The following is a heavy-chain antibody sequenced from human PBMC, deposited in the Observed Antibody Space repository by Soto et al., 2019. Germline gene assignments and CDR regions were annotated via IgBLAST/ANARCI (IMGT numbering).Heavy chain of an antibody. CDR1: GYSFTSYW. Sequence: GESLKISCKGSGYSFTSYWIGWVRQMSGKGLEWMGIIYPGDSDTRYSPSFQGQVTISADKSISTAYLQWSSLKASDTAMYYCAKRRFLEWLTGLFAYWGQGTLVTVAS. V-gene: IGHV5-51*01. CDR3: AKRRFLEWLTGLFAY. CDR2: IYPGDSDT. D-gene: IGHD3-3*01. J-gene: IGHJ4*02.